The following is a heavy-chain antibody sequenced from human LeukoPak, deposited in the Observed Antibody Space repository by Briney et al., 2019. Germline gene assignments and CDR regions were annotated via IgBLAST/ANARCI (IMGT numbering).Heavy chain of an antibody. J-gene: IGHJ4*02. CDR1: GGTFSSYA. Sequence: SVKVSCKASGGTFSSYAVSWARQAPGQGLEWMGGIIPIFGTANYAQKFQGRVTITADESTSTAYMELSSLRSEDTAVYYCAGRARYYDSSGYYPFDYWGQGTLVTVSS. V-gene: IGHV1-69*13. CDR2: IIPIFGTA. CDR3: AGRARYYDSSGYYPFDY. D-gene: IGHD3-22*01.